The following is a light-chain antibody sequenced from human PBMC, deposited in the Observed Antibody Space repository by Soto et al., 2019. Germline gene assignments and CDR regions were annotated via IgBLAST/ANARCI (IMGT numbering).Light chain of an antibody. CDR3: SSYTSSSTVV. V-gene: IGLV2-14*01. Sequence: QSVLTQPASVSGSPGQSITISCTGTSSDAGGYNYVSWYQQHPGKAPQLMIYEVSNRPSGVSNRFSGSKSGNTASLTISGLQAEDEADYYCSSYTSSSTVVFGGGTKLTVL. CDR2: EVS. CDR1: SSDAGGYNY. J-gene: IGLJ2*01.